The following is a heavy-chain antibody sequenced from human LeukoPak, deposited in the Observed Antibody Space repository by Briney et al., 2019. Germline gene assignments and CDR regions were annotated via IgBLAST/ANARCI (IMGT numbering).Heavy chain of an antibody. Sequence: ASVKVSCKASGYTFTGYYIHWLRQAPGPALEWMGWINPNSGGTHYAQKFQGRVTMTSDTSISTAYMELSRLRSDDTAVYSCARDSCGGDCYFDYWGQGTLVTVSS. CDR3: ARDSCGGDCYFDY. J-gene: IGHJ4*02. CDR2: INPNSGGT. V-gene: IGHV1-2*02. CDR1: GYTFTGYY. D-gene: IGHD2-21*02.